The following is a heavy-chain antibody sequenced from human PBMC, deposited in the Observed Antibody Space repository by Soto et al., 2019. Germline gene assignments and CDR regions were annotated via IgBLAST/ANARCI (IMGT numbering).Heavy chain of an antibody. J-gene: IGHJ3*02. V-gene: IGHV1-8*01. CDR1: GYTFTSYD. CDR2: VNPNSGNT. CDR3: ARERSSGAFEI. Sequence: QVQLVQSGAEVKKPGASVKVSCKTSGYTFTSYDINWVRQATGQGLEWMGWVNPNSGNTAYAQKFQGRVTMIRITTISTAYMELSSLRSEDTAVYYCARERSSGAFEIWGQGTMVTVSS. D-gene: IGHD5-12*01.